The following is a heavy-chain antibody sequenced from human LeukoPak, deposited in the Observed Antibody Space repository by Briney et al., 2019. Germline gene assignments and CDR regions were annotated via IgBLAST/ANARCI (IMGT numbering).Heavy chain of an antibody. D-gene: IGHD6-13*01. Sequence: GGSLRLSCAASGFTVSSNYMSWVRQAPGKGLEWVSVIYSGGSTYYADSVKGRFTISRDNSKNTLYLQMNSLRAEDTAVYYCARALYSSSWYSWDYWGQGTLVTVSS. CDR1: GFTVSSNY. V-gene: IGHV3-66*01. CDR3: ARALYSSSWYSWDY. CDR2: IYSGGST. J-gene: IGHJ4*02.